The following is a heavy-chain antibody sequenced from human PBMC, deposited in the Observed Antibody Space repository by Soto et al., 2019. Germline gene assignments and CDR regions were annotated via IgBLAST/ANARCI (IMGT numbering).Heavy chain of an antibody. D-gene: IGHD2-15*01. Sequence: QVQLQQWGAGLLKPSETLSLTCAVYGGSFSGYYWSWIRQPPGKGLEWIGEINHSGSTNYNPSLKSRVTISVHTSKNQLSLKMSSVTAADTAVYYCARDTRYCSGGSCYSGFDYWGQGTLVTVSS. J-gene: IGHJ4*02. CDR2: INHSGST. CDR3: ARDTRYCSGGSCYSGFDY. V-gene: IGHV4-34*01. CDR1: GGSFSGYY.